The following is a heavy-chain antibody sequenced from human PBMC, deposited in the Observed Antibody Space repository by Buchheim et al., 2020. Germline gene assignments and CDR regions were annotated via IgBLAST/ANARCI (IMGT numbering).Heavy chain of an antibody. D-gene: IGHD3-16*01. Sequence: QVQLVESGGGVVQPGRSLRLSCAASGFTFSSYGMHWVRQAPGKGLEWVAVIWYDGSNKYYADSVKGRFPISRDNSKNTLYLQMNSLRAEDTAVYYCARAEEGDWFDPWGQGTL. CDR2: IWYDGSNK. V-gene: IGHV3-33*01. CDR3: ARAEEGDWFDP. CDR1: GFTFSSYG. J-gene: IGHJ5*02.